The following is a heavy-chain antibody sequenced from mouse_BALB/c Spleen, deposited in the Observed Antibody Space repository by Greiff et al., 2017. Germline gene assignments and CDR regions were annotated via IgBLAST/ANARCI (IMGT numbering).Heavy chain of an antibody. J-gene: IGHJ2*01. V-gene: IGHV1-14*01. CDR1: GYTFTSYV. Sequence: EVQRVESGPELVKPGASVKMSCKASGYTFTSYVMHWVKQKPGQGLEWIGYINPYNDGTKYNEKFKGKATLTSDKSSSTAYMELSSLTSEDSAVYYCARAPIYYDYGGNYFDYWGQGTTLTVSS. D-gene: IGHD2-4*01. CDR2: INPYNDGT. CDR3: ARAPIYYDYGGNYFDY.